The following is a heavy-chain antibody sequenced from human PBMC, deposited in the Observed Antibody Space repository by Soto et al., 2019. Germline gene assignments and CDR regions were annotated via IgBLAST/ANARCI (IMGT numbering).Heavy chain of an antibody. D-gene: IGHD3-22*01. CDR3: ARGIYYDSSGYPTD. V-gene: IGHV1-2*04. CDR2: INPKSGGT. CDR1: GYTFSDYY. J-gene: IGHJ4*02. Sequence: QLVQSGAEVKKPGASVKVSCKASGYTFSDYYIHWVRQAPGQGLEWMGWINPKSGGTNYAQEFQGWVILTRDTSINTAYMEVSSLRSEDTAVYYCARGIYYDSSGYPTDWGQGTLVTVSS.